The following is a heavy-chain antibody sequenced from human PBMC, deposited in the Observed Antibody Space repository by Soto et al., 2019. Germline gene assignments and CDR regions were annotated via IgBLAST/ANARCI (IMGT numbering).Heavy chain of an antibody. CDR3: VKGGWLDF. J-gene: IGHJ5*01. D-gene: IGHD3-16*01. Sequence: EVQLLESGGGLVQPGGSLRLSCAASGFSFSTFEMSWVRQAPGRGLEWVSFISDDGSRTYYADAVKGRLTISRDNSKHTLYLQMNSLTAEDTAVYACVKGGWLDFWGQGTLVTVSS. CDR1: GFSFSTFE. V-gene: IGHV3-23*01. CDR2: ISDDGSRT.